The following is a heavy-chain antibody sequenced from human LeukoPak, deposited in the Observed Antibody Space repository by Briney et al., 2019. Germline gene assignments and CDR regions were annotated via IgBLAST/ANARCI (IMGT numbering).Heavy chain of an antibody. D-gene: IGHD3-22*01. Sequence: SETLSLICTVSGGSVSSGSYYWSWIRQPPGKGLEWIGYIYYSGSTNYNPSLKSRVTISVDTSKNQFSLKLSSVTAADTAVYYCARAPSPHYYDSSGYIIWGQGTMVTVSS. CDR1: GGSVSSGSYY. CDR3: ARAPSPHYYDSSGYII. CDR2: IYYSGST. V-gene: IGHV4-61*01. J-gene: IGHJ3*02.